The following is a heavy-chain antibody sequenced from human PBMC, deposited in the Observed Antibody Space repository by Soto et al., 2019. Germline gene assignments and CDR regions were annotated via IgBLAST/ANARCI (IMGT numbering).Heavy chain of an antibody. V-gene: IGHV4-4*02. Sequence: PSETLSLTCAVSSGSISSSNWWSWVRQPPGKGLEWIGEIYHSGSTNYNPSLKSRVTISVDKSKNQFSLKLSSVTAADTAVYYCARDRYCSGGSCYSLDVWGKGTTVTVSS. J-gene: IGHJ6*03. CDR3: ARDRYCSGGSCYSLDV. CDR1: SGSISSSNW. CDR2: IYHSGST. D-gene: IGHD2-15*01.